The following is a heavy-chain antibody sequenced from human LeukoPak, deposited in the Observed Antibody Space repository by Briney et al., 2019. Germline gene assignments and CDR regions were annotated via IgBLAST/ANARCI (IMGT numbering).Heavy chain of an antibody. CDR1: GYTFTSYG. V-gene: IGHV1-18*01. J-gene: IGHJ4*02. Sequence: GASVKVSCKASGYTFTSYGISWVRQAPGQGLEWMGWISAYNGNTNYAQKLQGRVTMTTDTSTSTAYMELRSLRSDDTAVYYCASSCSSTSCYAEGLGYWGQGTLVTVSS. D-gene: IGHD2-2*01. CDR2: ISAYNGNT. CDR3: ASSCSSTSCYAEGLGY.